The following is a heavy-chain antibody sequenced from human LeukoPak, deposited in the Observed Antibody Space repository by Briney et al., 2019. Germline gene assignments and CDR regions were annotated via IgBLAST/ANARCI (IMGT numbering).Heavy chain of an antibody. D-gene: IGHD3-9*01. Sequence: ASVKVSCKASGYTFTGYCMHWVRQAPGQGLEWMGWINPNSDATKYAQKFQGRVTMTRDTSISTAYMELSRLRSDDTAVYYCARKYDILTGYDNWFDPWGQGTLVTVSS. CDR3: ARKYDILTGYDNWFDP. CDR1: GYTFTGYC. CDR2: INPNSDAT. V-gene: IGHV1-2*02. J-gene: IGHJ5*02.